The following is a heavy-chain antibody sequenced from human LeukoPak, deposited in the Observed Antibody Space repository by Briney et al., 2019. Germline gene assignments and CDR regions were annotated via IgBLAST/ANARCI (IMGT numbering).Heavy chain of an antibody. CDR3: AREIFPKLWFGELFSWFDP. CDR1: GGSFSGYY. D-gene: IGHD3-10*01. CDR2: INHSGST. J-gene: IGHJ5*02. Sequence: SETLSLTCAVYGGSFSGYYWSWIRQPPGKGLEWIGEINHSGSTNYNPSLKSRVTISVDTSKNQFSLQLNSVTPEDTAVYYCAREIFPKLWFGELFSWFDPWGQGTLVTVSS. V-gene: IGHV4-34*01.